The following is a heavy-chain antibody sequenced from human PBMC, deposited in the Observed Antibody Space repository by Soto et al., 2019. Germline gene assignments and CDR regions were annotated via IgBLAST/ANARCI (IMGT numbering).Heavy chain of an antibody. CDR3: ARARGYSYDFDY. CDR2: IYYSGST. D-gene: IGHD5-18*01. J-gene: IGHJ4*02. CDR1: GGSVSRCRYY. Sequence: TLSLTCTVSGGSVSRCRYYFSWIRQHTGKGLEWIGYIYYSGSTNYNPSLKSRVTISVDTSKNQFSLKLSSVTAADTAVYYCARARGYSYDFDYWGQGTLVTVSS. V-gene: IGHV4-61*01.